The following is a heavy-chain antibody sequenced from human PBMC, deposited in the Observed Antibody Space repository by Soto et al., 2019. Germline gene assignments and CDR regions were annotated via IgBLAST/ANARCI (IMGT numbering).Heavy chain of an antibody. Sequence: QVQLVESGGGVVQPGRSLRLSCAASGFTFSSYGMHWVRQAPGKGLEWVAVISYDGSNKYYADSVKGRFTISRDNSKNTLYLQMNSLRAEDTAVYYSAKGKQGTGAFDIWGQGTMVTVSS. J-gene: IGHJ3*02. V-gene: IGHV3-30*18. CDR2: ISYDGSNK. CDR3: AKGKQGTGAFDI. CDR1: GFTFSSYG. D-gene: IGHD1-1*01.